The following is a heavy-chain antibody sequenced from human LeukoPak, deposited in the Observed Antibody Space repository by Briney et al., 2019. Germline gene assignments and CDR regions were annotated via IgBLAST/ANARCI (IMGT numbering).Heavy chain of an antibody. CDR2: INPNSGGT. Sequence: ASVKVSCKASGYTFTGYYMHWVRQAPGQGLEWMGWINPNSGGTNYAQKFQGRVTMTRDTSISTAYMELSRLRSDDTAVYYCARGREAPRSVLRYFAWGYASYGMDVWGQGTTVTVSS. J-gene: IGHJ6*02. D-gene: IGHD3-9*01. V-gene: IGHV1-2*02. CDR3: ARGREAPRSVLRYFAWGYASYGMDV. CDR1: GYTFTGYY.